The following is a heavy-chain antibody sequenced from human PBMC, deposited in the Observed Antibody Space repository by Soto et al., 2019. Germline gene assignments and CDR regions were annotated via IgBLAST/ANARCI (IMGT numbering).Heavy chain of an antibody. D-gene: IGHD3-16*01. CDR3: ARDMQGWGGY. J-gene: IGHJ4*02. Sequence: GASVKVSFKASGYTLTDYFLHWLRQAPGQGLEWMGWMNPKSGDTNYAQKFQDRVTMTRDTSTSTAYMELSRLRFDDTAVYYCARDMQGWGGYWGQGTLVTVSS. V-gene: IGHV1-2*02. CDR2: MNPKSGDT. CDR1: GYTLTDYF.